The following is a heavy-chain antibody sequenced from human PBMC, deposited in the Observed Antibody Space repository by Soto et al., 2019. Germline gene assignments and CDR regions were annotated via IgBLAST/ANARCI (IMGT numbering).Heavy chain of an antibody. CDR1: GFTFDDYA. J-gene: IGHJ4*02. CDR2: ISWNSGSI. CDR3: AKDMSGYDLWFDY. D-gene: IGHD5-12*01. V-gene: IGHV3-9*01. Sequence: GGSLRLSCAASGFTFDDYAMHWVRQAPGKGLEWVSGISWNSGSIGYADSVKGRFTISRDNAKNSLYLQMNSLRAEDTALYYCAKDMSGYDLWFDYWGQGTLVTVSS.